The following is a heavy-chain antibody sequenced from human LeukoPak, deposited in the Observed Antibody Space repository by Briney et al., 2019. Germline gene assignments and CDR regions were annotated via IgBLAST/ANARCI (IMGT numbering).Heavy chain of an antibody. V-gene: IGHV1-46*01. CDR1: GYTFTSYY. CDR2: INPSGTRT. D-gene: IGHD1/OR15-1a*01. CDR3: ATDNSNNWEQVSGWWFDP. J-gene: IGHJ5*02. Sequence: GASVKVSCKASGYTFTSYYMHWVRQAPGQGLEWMGIINPSGTRTTYAQKFQGRVIITRDQSADSVFMELSNLESNDTAVYFCATDNSNNWEQVSGWWFDPWGQGTLVTVSS.